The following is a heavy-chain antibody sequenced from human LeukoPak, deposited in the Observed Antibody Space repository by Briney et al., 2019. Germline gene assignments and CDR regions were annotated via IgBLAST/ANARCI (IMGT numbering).Heavy chain of an antibody. CDR1: GGSISSYY. CDR3: ARAAYCGGDCYYYFDY. CDR2: LYYSGNT. Sequence: PSETLSLTCTVSGGSISSYYWHWIRQPPGKGLEWIGYLYYSGNTYYNPSLKSRVIMSVDTSKNQFSLKLSSVTAADTAVYLCARAAYCGGDCYYYFDYWGQGTLVTVSS. V-gene: IGHV4-59*01. J-gene: IGHJ4*02. D-gene: IGHD2-21*02.